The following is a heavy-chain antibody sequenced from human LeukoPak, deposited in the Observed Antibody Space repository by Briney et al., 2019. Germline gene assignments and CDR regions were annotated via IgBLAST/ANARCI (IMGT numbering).Heavy chain of an antibody. CDR3: ARIGGTFAFDC. Sequence: SETLSLTCTVSGGSISSYYWSWIRQPPGKGLEWIGYIYYSGSTNYNPSLKSRVTISVDTSKNQFSLKLSSVTAADTAVYYCARIGGTFAFDCWGQGTLVTVSS. CDR1: GGSISSYY. CDR2: IYYSGST. V-gene: IGHV4-59*01. D-gene: IGHD4-23*01. J-gene: IGHJ4*02.